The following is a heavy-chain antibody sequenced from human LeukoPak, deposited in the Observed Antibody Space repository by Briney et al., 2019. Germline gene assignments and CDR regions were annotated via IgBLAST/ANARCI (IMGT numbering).Heavy chain of an antibody. V-gene: IGHV3-21*01. D-gene: IGHD3-3*01. J-gene: IGHJ6*03. CDR2: ISSSSSYI. Sequence: GGSLRLSCAASGFTFSSYSMNWVRQAPGKGLEWVSSISSSSSYIYYADSVKGRFTISRDNAKNSLYLQMNSLRAEDTAVYYCARDPLLNYDFWSGSHPPWYYYYMDVWGKGTTVTVSS. CDR3: ARDPLLNYDFWSGSHPPWYYYYMDV. CDR1: GFTFSSYS.